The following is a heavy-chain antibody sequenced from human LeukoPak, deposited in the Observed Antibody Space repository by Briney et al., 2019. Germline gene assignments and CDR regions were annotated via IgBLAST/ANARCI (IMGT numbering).Heavy chain of an antibody. CDR1: GYTLTELS. D-gene: IGHD3-3*01. Sequence: ASVKVSCKVSGYTLTELSMHWVRQAPGKGLEWMGGFDPEDGETIYAQKFQGRVTMTEDTSTDTAYMELSSLRSEDTAVYYCTTDGYDYYGMDVWGQGTTVTVSS. V-gene: IGHV1-24*01. CDR2: FDPEDGET. CDR3: TTDGYDYYGMDV. J-gene: IGHJ6*02.